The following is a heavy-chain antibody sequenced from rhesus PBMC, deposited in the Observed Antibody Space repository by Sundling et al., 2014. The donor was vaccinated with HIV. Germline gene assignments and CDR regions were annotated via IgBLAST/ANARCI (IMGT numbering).Heavy chain of an antibody. V-gene: IGHV7-114*01. Sequence: QVQLVQSGAEVKQPGASVKVSCKASGYTFTNYAMNWVRQAHGQRLEWMGWINTDTGNPTYAQGFKERFTFSMDTSISTAYLQISSLKAEDTAMYYCARQGFWDDDYGYYNSMGGLDSWGQGVVVTVSS. D-gene: IGHD3-9*01. CDR2: INTDTGNP. CDR1: GYTFTNYA. J-gene: IGHJ6*01. CDR3: ARQGFWDDDYGYYNSMGGLDS.